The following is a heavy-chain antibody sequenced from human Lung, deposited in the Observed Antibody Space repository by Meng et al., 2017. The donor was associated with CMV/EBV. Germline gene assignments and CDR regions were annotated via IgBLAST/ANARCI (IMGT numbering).Heavy chain of an antibody. CDR3: ARDADSSSFSPESDRGYYYFGMVV. V-gene: IGHV3-30*19. CDR1: GFTFSNYG. D-gene: IGHD6-13*01. CDR2: ISYDGSNK. J-gene: IGHJ6*02. Sequence: GESLKISCAASGFTFSNYGMHWVRQAPGKGLEWVAFISYDGSNKYYADSVKGRFTIPRDNSKNTLYLQMNSLRAEDTAVYYCARDADSSSFSPESDRGYYYFGMVVWGQGXTVTVSS.